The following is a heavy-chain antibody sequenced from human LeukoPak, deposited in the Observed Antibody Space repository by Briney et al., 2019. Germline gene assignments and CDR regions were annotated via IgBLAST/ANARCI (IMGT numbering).Heavy chain of an antibody. CDR1: GGSIRSYY. CDR2: IYYSGST. J-gene: IGHJ4*02. CDR3: ATRRIAVAAPFDF. V-gene: IGHV4-59*01. D-gene: IGHD6-19*01. Sequence: SETLPLTCTVSGGSIRSYYWSWLRQPPGKGLEWIGYIYYSGSTNYNPSLKSRVTISVDTSKNQFSLKLSSVTAADTAVYYCATRRIAVAAPFDFWGQGTLVTVSS.